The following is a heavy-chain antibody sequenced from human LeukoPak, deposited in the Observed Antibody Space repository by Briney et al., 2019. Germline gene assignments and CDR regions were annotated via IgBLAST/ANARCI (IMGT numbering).Heavy chain of an antibody. CDR1: GFTFDDA. J-gene: IGHJ3*02. D-gene: IGHD1-26*01. CDR2: ISWNSGTI. V-gene: IGHV3-9*01. Sequence: GGSLRLSCAASGFTFDDAMHWVRQAPGKGLEWVSGISWNSGTIGNADSVKGRFTISRDNAKNSLYLQMNSLRAEDTAVYYCARGGSYLSAFDIWGQGTMVTVSS. CDR3: ARGGSYLSAFDI.